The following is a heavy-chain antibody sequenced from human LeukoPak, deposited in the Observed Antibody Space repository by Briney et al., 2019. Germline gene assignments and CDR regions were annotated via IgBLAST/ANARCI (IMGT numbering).Heavy chain of an antibody. CDR2: ISYDGSNK. CDR1: GFTFSSYA. J-gene: IGHJ4*02. CDR3: AKGHFDNWYYFDY. Sequence: GSLRLSCAASGFTFSSYAMHWVRQAPGKGLEWVAVISYDGSNKYYADSVKGRFTISRDNSRNTLYLQMSSLRAEDTAVYYCAKGHFDNWYYFDYWGQGALVTVSS. D-gene: IGHD1-1*01. V-gene: IGHV3-30-3*01.